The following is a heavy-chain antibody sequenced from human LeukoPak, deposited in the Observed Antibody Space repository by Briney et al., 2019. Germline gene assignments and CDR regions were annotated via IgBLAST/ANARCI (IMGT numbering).Heavy chain of an antibody. Sequence: GGSLRLSCAASGFTFSSYSMNWVRQAPGKGLEWVSYISSSRSTIYYADSVKGRFTISRDNAKNSLYLQMNSLRGEDTAVYYCARDDYYGSGSYYRDNYYYGMDVWGQGTTVTVSS. V-gene: IGHV3-48*01. CDR3: ARDDYYGSGSYYRDNYYYGMDV. CDR2: ISSSRSTI. CDR1: GFTFSSYS. D-gene: IGHD3-10*01. J-gene: IGHJ6*02.